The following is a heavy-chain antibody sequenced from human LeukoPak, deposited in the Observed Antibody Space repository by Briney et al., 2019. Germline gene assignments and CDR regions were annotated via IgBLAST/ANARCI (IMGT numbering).Heavy chain of an antibody. Sequence: HPGGSLRLSCAASGFAFSSFWMNWVRQAPGKGLEWVATINEDGGEKYSVDSVKGRFTISRDNAKNSLYLQMNSLRAEDTAVYYCARDHGSGGPSGMDVWGQGTTVTVSS. D-gene: IGHD3-10*01. V-gene: IGHV3-7*01. CDR2: INEDGGEK. J-gene: IGHJ6*02. CDR3: ARDHGSGGPSGMDV. CDR1: GFAFSSFW.